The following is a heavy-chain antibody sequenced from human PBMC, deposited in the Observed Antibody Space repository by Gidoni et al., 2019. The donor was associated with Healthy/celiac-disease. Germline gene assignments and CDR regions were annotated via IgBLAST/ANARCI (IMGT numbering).Heavy chain of an antibody. Sequence: QVQLVQSGAEVTKPGSSVQLSCKASGGTFSSYAISWVRQAPGQGLEWMGGIIPIVGTANYAQKFQGRVKITADESTSTAYMELSSLRSEDTAVYYCARGDGTMTVFVGSDLRAWGQGTLVTVSS. CDR3: ARGDGTMTVFVGSDLRA. CDR2: IIPIVGTA. J-gene: IGHJ4*02. V-gene: IGHV1-69*01. CDR1: GGTFSSYA. D-gene: IGHD3-22*01.